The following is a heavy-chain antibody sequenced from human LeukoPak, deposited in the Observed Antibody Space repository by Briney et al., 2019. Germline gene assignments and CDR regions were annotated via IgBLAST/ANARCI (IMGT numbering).Heavy chain of an antibody. V-gene: IGHV5-51*01. J-gene: IGHJ6*03. CDR1: GYSFTSYW. D-gene: IGHD2-8*01. CDR3: ARGIRRYCTSGVCSPYYYYYYMDV. Sequence: GESLKISCQGSGYSFTSYWIGWVRQMPGKGLEWMGIIYPGDSDMRYSPSFQGQVTISADKSISTAYLQWSSLKASDTAMYYCARGIRRYCTSGVCSPYYYYYYMDVWGKGTTVTVSS. CDR2: IYPGDSDM.